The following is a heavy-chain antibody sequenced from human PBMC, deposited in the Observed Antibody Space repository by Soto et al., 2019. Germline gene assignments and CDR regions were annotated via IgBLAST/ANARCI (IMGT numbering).Heavy chain of an antibody. J-gene: IGHJ5*02. V-gene: IGHV3-74*01. Sequence: EVQLVESGGGLVQPGGSLRLSCVASGFTFSSYWMHWVRQAPGKGLVWVSRINSDGSSTSYADSVKGRFTISRDNAKNTLYLQMNSLRAEDTAVYYCARDPYCSSTSCYPNWFDPWGQGTLVTVSS. D-gene: IGHD2-2*01. CDR3: ARDPYCSSTSCYPNWFDP. CDR2: INSDGSST. CDR1: GFTFSSYW.